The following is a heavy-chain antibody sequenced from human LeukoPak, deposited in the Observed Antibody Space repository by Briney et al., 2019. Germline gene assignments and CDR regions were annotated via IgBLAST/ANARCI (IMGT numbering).Heavy chain of an antibody. Sequence: PGGSLRLSCAASGFTISNYWMSWVRQAPGKGLEWVANTNQEGSEKYYVDSVKGRFTISKDNAKNSLYLQMNSLRAEDTAVYYCARDHDSSGWSFDYWGQGTLVTVSS. CDR1: GFTISNYW. D-gene: IGHD6-19*01. V-gene: IGHV3-7*01. CDR3: ARDHDSSGWSFDY. J-gene: IGHJ4*02. CDR2: TNQEGSEK.